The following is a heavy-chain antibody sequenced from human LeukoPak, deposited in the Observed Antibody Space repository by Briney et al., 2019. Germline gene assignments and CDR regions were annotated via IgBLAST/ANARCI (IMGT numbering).Heavy chain of an antibody. V-gene: IGHV4-4*02. CDR3: AGPFGEKAFSAFDI. Sequence: SETLSLTCAVSGGSISSSNWWSWVRQPPGKGLEWIGEIYHSGSTNYNPSLKSRVTISVDKSKNQFSLKLSSVTAADTAVYYCAGPFGEKAFSAFDIWGQGTMVTVSS. J-gene: IGHJ3*02. CDR1: GGSISSSNW. CDR2: IYHSGST. D-gene: IGHD3-10*01.